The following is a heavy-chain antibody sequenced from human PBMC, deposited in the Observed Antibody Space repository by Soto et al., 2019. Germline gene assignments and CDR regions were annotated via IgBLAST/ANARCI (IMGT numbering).Heavy chain of an antibody. CDR3: ARSSLSSSWYFDY. J-gene: IGHJ4*02. CDR1: GGSFSGYY. D-gene: IGHD6-13*01. CDR2: INHSGST. V-gene: IGHV4-34*01. Sequence: PSETLSLTCAVYGGSFSGYYWSWLRQPPGKGLEWIGEINHSGSTNYNPSLKSRVTISVDTSKNQFSLKLSSVTAADTAVYYCARSSLSSSWYFDYWGQGTLVTVSS.